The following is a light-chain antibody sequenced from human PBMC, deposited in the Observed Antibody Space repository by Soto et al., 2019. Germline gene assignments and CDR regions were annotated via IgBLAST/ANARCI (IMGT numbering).Light chain of an antibody. CDR2: GAS. V-gene: IGKV3-20*01. CDR1: QSVSSSY. CDR3: QQYGSSTT. Sequence: EIVLTQSPGTLSLSPGERATLSCRASQSVSSSYSAWYQQKPGQAPRLLIYGASSRATGIPDRFSGSGSATDFSLTISSLEPEDFAVYYCQQYGSSTTFGTGTKVDIK. J-gene: IGKJ3*01.